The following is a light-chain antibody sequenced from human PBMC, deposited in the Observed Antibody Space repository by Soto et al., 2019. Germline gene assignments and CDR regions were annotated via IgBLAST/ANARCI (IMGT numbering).Light chain of an antibody. CDR3: QQSYNART. Sequence: DIQMTQSPSSLSASVGDRVTITCRARQSISNYLNWYQQKPGKAPKLLIYAASNLQSGVPSRFSGSGSGRDFTLTISGLQPEDSATYYCQQSYNARTFGQGTKVEIK. CDR2: AAS. J-gene: IGKJ1*01. V-gene: IGKV1-39*01. CDR1: QSISNY.